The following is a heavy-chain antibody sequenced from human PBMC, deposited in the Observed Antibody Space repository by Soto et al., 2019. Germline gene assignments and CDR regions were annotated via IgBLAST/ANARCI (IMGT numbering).Heavy chain of an antibody. D-gene: IGHD1-1*01. Sequence: EVQLVESGGGPVKPGGSLRLSCAASGFTFSDYAMNWVRQAPGKGLEWLSSINGGSNEIYYANSLEGRFTISRDNARNSLYLQMNILRVDDTALYYCARAPVAGTTGPVWGQGTLVSVSS. CDR1: GFTFSDYA. CDR2: INGGSNEI. CDR3: ARAPVAGTTGPV. J-gene: IGHJ4*02. V-gene: IGHV3-21*01.